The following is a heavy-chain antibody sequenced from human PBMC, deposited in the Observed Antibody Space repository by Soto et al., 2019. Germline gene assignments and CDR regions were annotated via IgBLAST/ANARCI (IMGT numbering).Heavy chain of an antibody. CDR3: ARYEPFDY. D-gene: IGHD3-3*01. V-gene: IGHV3-30-3*01. J-gene: IGHJ4*02. CDR2: ISYDGSNK. CDR1: GFTFSSYA. Sequence: PGGALRISCAAPGFTFSSYAMPWVRPAPGKGLEWVAVISYDGSNKYYADSVKGRFTISRDNSKNTLYLQMNSLRAEDTAVYYCARYEPFDYWGQGTLVTVSS.